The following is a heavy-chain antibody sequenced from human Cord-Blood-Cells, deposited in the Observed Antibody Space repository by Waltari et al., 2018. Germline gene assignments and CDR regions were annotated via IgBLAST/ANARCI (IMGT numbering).Heavy chain of an antibody. J-gene: IGHJ4*02. CDR2: ISSSGSTI. CDR3: ARDGVLLWFGELFDY. Sequence: EVQRVESGGGLVQPGGSLRLSCASSGFNFCSSELNWVRQAPGKGLEWVSYISSSGSTIYYADSVKGRFTISRDNAKNSLYLQMNSLRAEDTAVYYCARDGVLLWFGELFDYWGQGTLVTVSS. D-gene: IGHD3-10*01. CDR1: GFNFCSSE. V-gene: IGHV3-48*03.